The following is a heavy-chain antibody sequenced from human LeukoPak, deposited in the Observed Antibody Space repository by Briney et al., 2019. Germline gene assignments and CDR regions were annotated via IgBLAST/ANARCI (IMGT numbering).Heavy chain of an antibody. D-gene: IGHD5-18*01. CDR2: ISDSGRAT. V-gene: IGHV3-23*01. CDR1: GFTFNNYA. CDR3: ARHDSFIPY. J-gene: IGHJ4*02. Sequence: PGGSLRLSCAASGFTFNNYAMSWVRQAPGKGLGWVSGISDSGRATYYTDSVRGRCTISRDNSKNTVYLQMSNLRAEDTAVYFCARHDSFIPYWGQGSLVTVSS.